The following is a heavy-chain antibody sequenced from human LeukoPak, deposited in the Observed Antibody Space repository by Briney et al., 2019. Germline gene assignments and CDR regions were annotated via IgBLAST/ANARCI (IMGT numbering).Heavy chain of an antibody. D-gene: IGHD3-3*02. CDR1: GGSFSGYY. V-gene: IGHV4-34*01. J-gene: IGHJ4*02. CDR2: INHSGST. CDR3: ARGIRD. Sequence: SETLSLTCAVYGGSFSGYYWSWIRQPPGKGLEWIGEINHSGSTNYNPPLKSRVTISVDTSKNQFSLKLSSVTAADTAVYYCARGIRDWGQGTLVTVSS.